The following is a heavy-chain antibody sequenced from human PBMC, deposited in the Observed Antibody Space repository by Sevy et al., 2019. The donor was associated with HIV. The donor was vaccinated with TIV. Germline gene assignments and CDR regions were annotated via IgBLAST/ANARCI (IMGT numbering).Heavy chain of an antibody. J-gene: IGHJ5*02. CDR2: IYTSGST. D-gene: IGHD6-13*01. CDR1: GGSISSYY. CDR3: ARERARGAAAGTLSWFDP. V-gene: IGHV4-4*07. Sequence: SETLSLTCTVSGGSISSYYWSWIRQPAGKGLEWIGRIYTSGSTNYNPSLKSRVTMSVDTSKNQFSLKLSSVTAADTAMYYCARERARGAAAGTLSWFDPWGQGTLVTVSS.